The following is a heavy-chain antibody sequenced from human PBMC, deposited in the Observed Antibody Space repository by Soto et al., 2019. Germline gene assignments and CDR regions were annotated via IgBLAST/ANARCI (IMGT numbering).Heavy chain of an antibody. J-gene: IGHJ6*02. CDR1: GFTFSSYA. V-gene: IGHV3-23*01. Sequence: GGSLSLSCAASGFTFSSYAMSWVRQAPGKGLEWVSAIGGSGGSTYYADSVKGRFTISRDNSKNTLFLQMKSLRAEDTAVYYCAKDQYYSDTSEMDVWGQGTTVTVSS. D-gene: IGHD3-22*01. CDR2: IGGSGGST. CDR3: AKDQYYSDTSEMDV.